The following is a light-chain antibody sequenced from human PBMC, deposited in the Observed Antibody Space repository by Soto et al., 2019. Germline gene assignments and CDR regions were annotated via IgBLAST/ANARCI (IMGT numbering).Light chain of an antibody. CDR1: SSDVGGYNY. Sequence: QSALTQPASVSGSPGQSITISCTGTSSDVGGYNYVSWYQQRPGKAPKLMICDVSNRPSGVSNRFSGSKSGNTASLTISGLQAEDEADYYCSSYTSSSTPYVFGTGTKLTVL. J-gene: IGLJ1*01. CDR2: DVS. V-gene: IGLV2-14*01. CDR3: SSYTSSSTPYV.